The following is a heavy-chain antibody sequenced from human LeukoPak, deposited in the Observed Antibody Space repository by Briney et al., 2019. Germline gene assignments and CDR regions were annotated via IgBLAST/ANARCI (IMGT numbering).Heavy chain of an antibody. D-gene: IGHD3-3*01. CDR3: ARPGYDFSFDY. V-gene: IGHV3-30*19. CDR1: GFTFSSYG. Sequence: GGSLRLSCAASGFTFSSYGMHWVRQAPGKGLEWVAVISYDGSNKYYADSVKGRFTISRDNSKNTLYLQMNSLRAEDTAVYYCARPGYDFSFDYWGQGTLVTVSS. CDR2: ISYDGSNK. J-gene: IGHJ4*02.